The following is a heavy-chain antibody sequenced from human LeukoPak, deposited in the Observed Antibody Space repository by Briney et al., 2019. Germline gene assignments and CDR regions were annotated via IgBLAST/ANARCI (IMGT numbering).Heavy chain of an antibody. CDR3: VKDKGGYYYGSGSYYTD. D-gene: IGHD3-10*01. V-gene: IGHV3-21*01. Sequence: GGPLRLSCAASGFTFSSYSMNWVRQAPGKGLEWVSSISSSSSYIYYADSVKGRFTISRDNSKNTLYLQMSSLRTEDTAVYYCVKDKGGYYYGSGSYYTDWGQGTLVTVSS. CDR2: ISSSSSYI. CDR1: GFTFSSYS. J-gene: IGHJ4*02.